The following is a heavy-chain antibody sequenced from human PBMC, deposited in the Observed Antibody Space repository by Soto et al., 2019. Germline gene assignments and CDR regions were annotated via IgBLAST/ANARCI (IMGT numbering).Heavy chain of an antibody. D-gene: IGHD1-26*01. V-gene: IGHV3-33*01. Sequence: GGSLRLSCAASGFTFSSYGMHWVRQAPGKGLEWVAVIWYDGSNKYYADSVKGRFTISRDNSKNTLYLQMNSLRAEDTAVYYCAREGESLLSFDYWGQGTLVTVSS. CDR3: AREGESLLSFDY. CDR1: GFTFSSYG. J-gene: IGHJ4*02. CDR2: IWYDGSNK.